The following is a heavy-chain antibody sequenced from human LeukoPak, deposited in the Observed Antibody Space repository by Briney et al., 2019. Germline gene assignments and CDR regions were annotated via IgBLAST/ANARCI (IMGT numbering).Heavy chain of an antibody. D-gene: IGHD2-2*02. Sequence: GRSLRLSCAASGFTFSSYAMHWVRQAPGKGLEWVSYISSSGSTIYYADSVKGRFTISRDNAKNSLYLQMNSLRAEDTAVYYCARVLGAVIVVVPAAIEGAFDIWGQGTMATVSS. J-gene: IGHJ3*02. CDR3: ARVLGAVIVVVPAAIEGAFDI. CDR1: GFTFSSYA. CDR2: ISSSGSTI. V-gene: IGHV3-48*04.